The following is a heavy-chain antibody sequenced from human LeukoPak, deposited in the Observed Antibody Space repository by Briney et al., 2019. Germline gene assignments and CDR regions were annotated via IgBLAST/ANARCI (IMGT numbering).Heavy chain of an antibody. D-gene: IGHD6-6*01. Sequence: SETLSLTCTVSGGSISSYYWSWIRQPPGKGLEWIGYIYYSGSTNYNPSLKSRVIISVDTSKNQFSLKLSSVTAADTAVYYCARGEYSSSFNYYYYGMDVWGQGTTVTVSS. CDR1: GGSISSYY. CDR3: ARGEYSSSFNYYYYGMDV. J-gene: IGHJ6*02. V-gene: IGHV4-59*01. CDR2: IYYSGST.